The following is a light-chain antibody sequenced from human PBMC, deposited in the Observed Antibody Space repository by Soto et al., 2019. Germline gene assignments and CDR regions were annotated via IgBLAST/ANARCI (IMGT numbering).Light chain of an antibody. J-gene: IGKJ4*01. V-gene: IGKV3-15*01. CDR3: QQYNNWPDT. Sequence: EIVMTQSPATLSVSPGERATLSCRASQSVSNNLAWYQQKPGQAPRLLIYGASTRATGIPARFSGSGSGTEFTLTISSLQSEDFAVYYCQQYNNWPDTFGGGTKVEIK. CDR1: QSVSNN. CDR2: GAS.